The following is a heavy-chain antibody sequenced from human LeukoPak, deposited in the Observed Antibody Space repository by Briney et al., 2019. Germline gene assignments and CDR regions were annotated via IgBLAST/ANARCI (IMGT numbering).Heavy chain of an antibody. CDR2: IYYSGST. CDR3: ARHGYSDYGYFDL. V-gene: IGHV4-59*08. D-gene: IGHD5-24*01. Sequence: SETLSLTCTVSGGSISSYYWSWIRQPPGKGLEWIGYIYYSGSTNYNPSLKSRVTISADTSKNQFSLKLTSVTAADTAVYYCARHGYSDYGYFDLWGRGILVTVSS. CDR1: GGSISSYY. J-gene: IGHJ2*01.